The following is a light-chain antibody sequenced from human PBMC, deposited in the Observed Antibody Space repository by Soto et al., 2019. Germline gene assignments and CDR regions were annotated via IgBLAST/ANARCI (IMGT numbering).Light chain of an antibody. V-gene: IGLV1-40*01. CDR3: SSFTSSSTLV. CDR1: STNIGAAYN. J-gene: IGLJ2*01. Sequence: QSVLTQPPSVSGAPGQRVTISCTGSSTNIGAAYNVDWYQQLPGTAPKLLIYGNNNRPSGVPARFSGSKSGTSASLAIAGLQAEDEGDYYCSSFTSSSTLVFGGGTKVTVL. CDR2: GNN.